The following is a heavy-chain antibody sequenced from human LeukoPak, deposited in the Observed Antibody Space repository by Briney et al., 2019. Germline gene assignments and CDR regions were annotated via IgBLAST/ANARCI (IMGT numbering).Heavy chain of an antibody. V-gene: IGHV1-69*13. CDR2: IIPIFGTA. D-gene: IGHD2-2*01. CDR1: GGTFSSYA. CDR3: AKGYCSSTSCYDTPDLEGFDP. Sequence: SVKASCKASGGTFSSYAISWVRQAPGQGLEWVGGIIPIFGTANYAQKFQGRVTITADESTSTAYMELSSVRSEDTAVYYCAKGYCSSTSCYDTPDLEGFDPWGQGTLVTVSS. J-gene: IGHJ5*02.